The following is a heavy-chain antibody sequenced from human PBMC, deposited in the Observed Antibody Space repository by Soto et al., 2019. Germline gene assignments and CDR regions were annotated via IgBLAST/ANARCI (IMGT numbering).Heavy chain of an antibody. J-gene: IGHJ1*01. CDR2: IWYDGSNK. V-gene: IGHV3-33*01. CDR3: AREGRVAAAAGAEYFQH. Sequence: GGSLRLSCAASGFTFSSYGMHWVRQAPGKGLEWVAVIWYDGSNKYYADSVKGRFTISRDNSKNTLYLQMNSLRAEDPAVYSCAREGRVAAAAGAEYFQHWGQGTLVTVSS. D-gene: IGHD6-13*01. CDR1: GFTFSSYG.